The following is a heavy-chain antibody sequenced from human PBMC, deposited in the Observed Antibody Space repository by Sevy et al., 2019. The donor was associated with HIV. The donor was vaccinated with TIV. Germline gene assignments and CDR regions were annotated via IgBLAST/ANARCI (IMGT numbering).Heavy chain of an antibody. V-gene: IGHV3-11*01. CDR2: ISGTGNTK. CDR1: GFRFSGYY. D-gene: IGHD3-3*01. CDR3: ARDPTYYDFWAGYYTGWFDP. Sequence: GGSLRLSCVGSGFRFSGYYMNWIRQAPGKGLEWVSSISGTGNTKYYTDSVKGRFTISRDNAKNSLYLEMNSLRVDDTAVYYCARDPTYYDFWAGYYTGWFDPWGQGTLVTVSS. J-gene: IGHJ5*02.